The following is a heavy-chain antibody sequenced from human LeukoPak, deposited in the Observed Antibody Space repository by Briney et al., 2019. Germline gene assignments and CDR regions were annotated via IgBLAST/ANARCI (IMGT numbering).Heavy chain of an antibody. CDR1: GYTFTSYG. V-gene: IGHV1-69*13. D-gene: IGHD2-2*01. J-gene: IGHJ3*02. CDR3: ARDPVAPVVPAAKAFDI. Sequence: SVKVSCKASGYTFTSYGISWVRQAPGQGLEWMGGIIPIFGTANYAQKFQGRVTITADESTSTAYMELSSLRSEDTAVYYCARDPVAPVVPAAKAFDIWGQGTMVTVSS. CDR2: IIPIFGTA.